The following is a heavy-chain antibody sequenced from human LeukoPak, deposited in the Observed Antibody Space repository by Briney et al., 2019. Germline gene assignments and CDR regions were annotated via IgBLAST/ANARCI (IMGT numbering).Heavy chain of an antibody. V-gene: IGHV4-4*02. Sequence: SGTLSLTCTVSGDSINSLDLWSWVRQPPGKGLEWIGEIYHSGSTNYNPSLKSRVTISVDKSKNQFSLKLSSVTAADTAVYYCTRVLMRGYSGYGGDYYYGMDVWGQGTTVTVSS. J-gene: IGHJ6*02. D-gene: IGHD5-12*01. CDR2: IYHSGST. CDR3: TRVLMRGYSGYGGDYYYGMDV. CDR1: GDSINSLDL.